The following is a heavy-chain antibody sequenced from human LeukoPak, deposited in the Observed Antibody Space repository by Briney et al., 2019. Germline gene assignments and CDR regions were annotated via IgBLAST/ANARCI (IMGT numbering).Heavy chain of an antibody. Sequence: SETLSLTCTVSGGSISSYYWSWIRQPPGKGLEWIGYIYYSGSTNYNPSLKSRVTISVDTSKNQFPLKLSSVTAADTAVYYCASQYSSSLGGPDYWGQGTLVTVSS. CDR2: IYYSGST. V-gene: IGHV4-59*08. D-gene: IGHD6-13*01. CDR1: GGSISSYY. CDR3: ASQYSSSLGGPDY. J-gene: IGHJ4*02.